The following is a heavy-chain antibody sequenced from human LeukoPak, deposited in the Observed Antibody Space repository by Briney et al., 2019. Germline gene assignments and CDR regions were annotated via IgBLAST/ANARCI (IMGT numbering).Heavy chain of an antibody. CDR2: VSSSGSTI. CDR3: ARTYSDTSGYYYSYYYYMDV. J-gene: IGHJ6*03. D-gene: IGHD3-22*01. CDR1: GFTFSSYE. Sequence: GGSLRLSCAASGFTFSSYEMNWVRQAPGKGLEWVSYVSSSGSTIYYADSVKGRFSISRDSAKNSLYLQMNSLRAEDTAVYYCARTYSDTSGYYYSYYYYMDVWGKGTTVTVSS. V-gene: IGHV3-48*03.